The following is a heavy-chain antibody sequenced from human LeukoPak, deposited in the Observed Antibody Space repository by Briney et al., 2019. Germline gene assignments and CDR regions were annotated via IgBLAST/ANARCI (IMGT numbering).Heavy chain of an antibody. J-gene: IGHJ6*01. D-gene: IGHD3-3*01. CDR1: GDSISGFY. CDR3: ARGSASAPTSK. CDR2: IYYSGST. Sequence: KASETLSLTCSVSGDSISGFYWSWIRQPAGKGLEWIGYIYYSGSTNYNPSLKSRVTISVDTSKNQFSLKLSSVTAADTAVYYCARGSASAPTSKWGQ. V-gene: IGHV4-59*01.